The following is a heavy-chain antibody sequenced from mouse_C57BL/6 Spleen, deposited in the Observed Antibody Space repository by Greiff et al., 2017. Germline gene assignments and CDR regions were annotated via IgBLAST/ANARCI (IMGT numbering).Heavy chain of an antibody. Sequence: QVQLQQPGTELVKPGASGYTFTSYWMHWVKQRPGQGLEWIGNINPSNGGTNYNEKFKSKATLTVDKSSSTASMQLSSLTSEDSSVYYCARSPYYRNFDYWGQGTTLTVSA. D-gene: IGHD2-14*01. J-gene: IGHJ2*01. CDR3: ARSPYYRNFDY. CDR2: INPSNGGT. V-gene: IGHV1-53*01. CDR1: GYTFTSYW.